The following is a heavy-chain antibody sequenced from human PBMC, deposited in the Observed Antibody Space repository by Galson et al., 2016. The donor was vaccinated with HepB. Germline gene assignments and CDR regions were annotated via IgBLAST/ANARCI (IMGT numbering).Heavy chain of an antibody. V-gene: IGHV1-8*02. J-gene: IGHJ6*02. Sequence: SVKVSCKASGYSFTNYHINWVRQATGQGLEWLGWMNPNSGNTLYAQKFQGRVTMTSNKSISTAYMELSSLTSEDTAIYYCARGVVCYGDRCTYTGMDVWGQGTTVTVSS. D-gene: IGHD2-21*02. CDR2: MNPNSGNT. CDR1: GYSFTNYH. CDR3: ARGVVCYGDRCTYTGMDV.